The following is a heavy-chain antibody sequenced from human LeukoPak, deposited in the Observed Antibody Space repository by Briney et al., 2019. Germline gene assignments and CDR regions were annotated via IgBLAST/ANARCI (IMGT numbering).Heavy chain of an antibody. Sequence: GRSLRLSCAASGFTFSSYAMHWVRQAPGKGLEWVAVISYVGSNKYYADSVKGRFTISRDNSKNTLYLQMNSLRAEDTAVYYCARGKGDNWFDPWGQGTLVTVSS. V-gene: IGHV3-30*01. CDR1: GFTFSSYA. CDR2: ISYVGSNK. D-gene: IGHD3-16*01. J-gene: IGHJ5*02. CDR3: ARGKGDNWFDP.